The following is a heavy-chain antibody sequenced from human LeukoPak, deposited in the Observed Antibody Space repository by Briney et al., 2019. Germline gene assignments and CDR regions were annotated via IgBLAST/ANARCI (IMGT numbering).Heavy chain of an antibody. CDR1: GYTFTGYY. CDR2: INSNSGDT. D-gene: IGHD2-15*01. J-gene: IGHJ4*02. CDR3: VRVSLSPLLLIDY. Sequence: ASVKVSCKASGYTFTGYYMHWVRQAPGQGLEWMGWINSNSGDTNSAQKFQGRVTLTRDTSITTAYMEMSSLSSDDTAVYYCVRVSLSPLLLIDYWGQGTLVTVSS. V-gene: IGHV1-2*02.